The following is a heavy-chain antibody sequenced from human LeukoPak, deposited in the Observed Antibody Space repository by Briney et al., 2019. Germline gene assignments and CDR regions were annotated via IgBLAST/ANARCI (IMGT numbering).Heavy chain of an antibody. D-gene: IGHD5-18*01. CDR3: ARGEYSYGYHYYYMDV. CDR2: IYYSGST. J-gene: IGHJ6*03. V-gene: IGHV4-59*01. CDR1: GGSISSYY. Sequence: SETLSLTCTVSGGSISSYYWSWIRQPPGKVLEWIGYIYYSGSTNYNPSLKCRVTISVDTSKQQFSLKLTSVTAADTAVYYCARGEYSYGYHYYYMDVWGKGTTVTISS.